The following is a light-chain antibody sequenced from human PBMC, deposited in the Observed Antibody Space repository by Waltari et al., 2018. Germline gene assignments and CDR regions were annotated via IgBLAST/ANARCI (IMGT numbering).Light chain of an antibody. CDR3: FSSAGPATFAL. V-gene: IGLV2-23*02. J-gene: IGLJ2*01. CDR2: DVN. CDR1: SSDVGGYDY. Sequence: QSALTQPASVSGSPGQSITISCTGTSSDVGGYDYVSWYQRLPGKAPRPLIFDVNKRPSWVADRFSSAKSGNTSYLTISGLQAEDEAYYYCFSSAGPATFALFGGGTDLTVL.